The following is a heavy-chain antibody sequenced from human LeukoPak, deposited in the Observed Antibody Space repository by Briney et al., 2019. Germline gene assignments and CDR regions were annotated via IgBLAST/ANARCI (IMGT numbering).Heavy chain of an antibody. D-gene: IGHD6-13*01. CDR2: TYYRSKWYN. CDR3: VRGATIATRFNWFDP. CDR1: GDSVSSNSAA. Sequence: SQTLSLTCAISGDSVSSNSAAWNWIRQSPSRGLEWLGRTYYRSKWYNDYALFVKSRITINPDTSKNQFSLQLNSVTPEDTAAYYCVRGATIATRFNWFDPWGQGTLVTVSS. J-gene: IGHJ5*02. V-gene: IGHV6-1*01.